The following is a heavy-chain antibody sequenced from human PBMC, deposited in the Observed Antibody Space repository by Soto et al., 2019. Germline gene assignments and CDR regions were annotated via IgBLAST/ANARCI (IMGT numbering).Heavy chain of an antibody. CDR3: ARGRGLYNSGRSQLDS. J-gene: IGHJ4*02. CDR2: VIPRFGTT. CDR1: GDSFSKYT. Sequence: QVQLVQSGAEVKKPGSSVRVSCKASGDSFSKYTVNWVRQAPRQGLEWVGGVIPRFGTTNFAPTPQSRVTITADQSMNTVYMELSSLRSEDTALYYCARGRGLYNSGRSQLDSWGQGTLVTVSS. V-gene: IGHV1-69*01. D-gene: IGHD1-1*01.